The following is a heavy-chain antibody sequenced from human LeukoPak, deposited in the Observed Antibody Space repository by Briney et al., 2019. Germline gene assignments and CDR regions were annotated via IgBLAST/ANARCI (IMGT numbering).Heavy chain of an antibody. CDR2: ISGSARDGT. D-gene: IGHD1-1*01. Sequence: GGSLRLSCAASGFPFSTSDMSWVRQAPGKGLEWVSAISGSARDGTTYEDSVKGRFTISRDNSKGTLYLPMNSLRAEDTAVYYCAKVKTHWYFDNWGRGTLVTVSS. V-gene: IGHV3-23*01. CDR1: GFPFSTSD. J-gene: IGHJ4*02. CDR3: AKVKTHWYFDN.